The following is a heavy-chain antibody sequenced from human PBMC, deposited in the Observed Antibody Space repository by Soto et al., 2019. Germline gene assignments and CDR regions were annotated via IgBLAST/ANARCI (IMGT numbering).Heavy chain of an antibody. CDR3: ATAAPMTVVASRAYYFDH. D-gene: IGHD3-22*01. V-gene: IGHV1-18*01. CDR2: LSAYNGNT. CDR1: GYTFTSSG. Sequence: ASVQVSCKASGYTFTSSGISWVRQAPGQGLEWMGWLSAYNGNTNYAQKLQGRGTITEATSTATAYPELSSMRSEDTAVYYCATAAPMTVVASRAYYFDHWGQGTLVTVSS. J-gene: IGHJ4*02.